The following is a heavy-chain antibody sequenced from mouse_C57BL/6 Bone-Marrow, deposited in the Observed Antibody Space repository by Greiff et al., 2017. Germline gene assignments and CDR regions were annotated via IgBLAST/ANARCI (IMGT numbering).Heavy chain of an antibody. D-gene: IGHD3-2*02. CDR1: DYTFTSYW. CDR2: IYPGSGST. Sequence: VQLQQPGAELVKPGASVKMSCKASDYTFTSYWITWVKQRPGQGLEWIGDIYPGSGSTNYNEKFKSKATLTVDTSSSTAYMQLSSLTSADSAVYYCARQLRGWFAYWGQGTLVTVSA. J-gene: IGHJ3*01. CDR3: ARQLRGWFAY. V-gene: IGHV1-55*01.